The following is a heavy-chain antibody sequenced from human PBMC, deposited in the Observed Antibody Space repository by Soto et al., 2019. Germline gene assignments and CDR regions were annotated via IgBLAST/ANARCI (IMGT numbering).Heavy chain of an antibody. V-gene: IGHV4-59*08. CDR1: GGSLSSYY. CDR2: IYYSGST. D-gene: IGHD3-3*01. Sequence: SETLSLTCTVSGGSLSSYYWSWIRQPPGKGLEWIGYIYYSGSTNYNPSLKSRVTISVDTSKNQFSLKLSSVTAADTAVYYCARHTWTYYDGIDYYYYYMDVWGKGTTVTVSS. CDR3: ARHTWTYYDGIDYYYYYMDV. J-gene: IGHJ6*03.